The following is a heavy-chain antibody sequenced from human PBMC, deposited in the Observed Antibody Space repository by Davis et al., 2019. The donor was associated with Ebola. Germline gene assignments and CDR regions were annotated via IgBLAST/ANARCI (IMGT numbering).Heavy chain of an antibody. V-gene: IGHV1-69*05. CDR1: GGTFSSYA. CDR3: ARRAYYYGSGSYRYGMDV. D-gene: IGHD3-10*01. J-gene: IGHJ6*02. Sequence: SVKVSCKASGGTFSSYAISWVRQAPGQGLEWMGGIIPIFGTANYAQKLQGRVTMTTDTSTSTAYMELRSLRSDDTAVYYCARRAYYYGSGSYRYGMDVWGQGTTVTVSS. CDR2: IIPIFGTA.